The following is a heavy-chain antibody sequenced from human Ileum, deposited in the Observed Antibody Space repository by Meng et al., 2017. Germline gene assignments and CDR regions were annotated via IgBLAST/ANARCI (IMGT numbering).Heavy chain of an antibody. J-gene: IGHJ3*02. V-gene: IGHV3-23*01. CDR1: GFTFSNYA. CDR3: AKDPNGDYVGAFDT. Sequence: GSLRLSCVASGFTFSNYALTWVRQAPGKGLEWVSSISGSRGYTHYSDSVKGRFTISRDNSKNTLFLQMNSLRGEDTAIYYCAKDPNGDYVGAFDTWGQGTVVTVSS. D-gene: IGHD4-17*01. CDR2: ISGSRGYT.